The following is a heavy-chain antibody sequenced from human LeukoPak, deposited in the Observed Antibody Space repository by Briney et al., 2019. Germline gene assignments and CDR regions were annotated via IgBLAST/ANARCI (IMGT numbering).Heavy chain of an antibody. Sequence: SQTLSLTCAVSGGSISSCGYSWSWIRQPPGKGLEWIGYIYHSGSTYYNPSLKSRVTISVDRSKNQFSLKLSSVTAADTAVYYCARGATIGIYFDYWGQGTLVTVSS. CDR3: ARGATIGIYFDY. J-gene: IGHJ4*02. D-gene: IGHD5-12*01. V-gene: IGHV4-30-2*01. CDR1: GGSISSCGYS. CDR2: IYHSGST.